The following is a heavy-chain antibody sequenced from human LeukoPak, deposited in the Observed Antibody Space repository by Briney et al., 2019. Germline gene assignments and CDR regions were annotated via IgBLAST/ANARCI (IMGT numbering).Heavy chain of an antibody. CDR1: GGTFSSYA. CDR3: AMRGGVWPGSYFPY. V-gene: IGHV1-69*06. CDR2: IIPIFGTA. J-gene: IGHJ4*02. D-gene: IGHD5/OR15-5a*01. Sequence: GASVKVSCKASGGTFSSYAISWVRQAPGQGLEWMGGIIPIFGTANYAQKFQGRVTITADKSTSTAYMELRSLGSDDTAVYYCAMRGGVWPGSYFPYWGQGTLLTVSS.